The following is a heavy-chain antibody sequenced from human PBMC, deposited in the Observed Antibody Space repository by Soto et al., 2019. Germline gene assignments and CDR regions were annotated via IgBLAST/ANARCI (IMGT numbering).Heavy chain of an antibody. V-gene: IGHV4-59*08. CDR2: IYYSGST. CDR3: TRHHDS. J-gene: IGHJ4*02. Sequence: SSETLYLTCTFSGCSISSYYWSWIRQPPGKGLEWIGYIYYSGSTNYNPSLKSRVTISVDTSKNQFSLKLSSVTAADTAVYYCTRHHDSWGQGTLVTVSS. CDR1: GCSISSYY.